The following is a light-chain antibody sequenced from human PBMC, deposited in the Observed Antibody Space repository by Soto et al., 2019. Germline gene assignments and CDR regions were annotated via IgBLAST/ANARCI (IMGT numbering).Light chain of an antibody. CDR3: QQYGSSPPWT. V-gene: IGKV3-11*01. Sequence: PGERATLSCRASQSFSSYLAWYQQKPGQAPRLLIYDASKRATGIPARFSGRGSGTDFTLTISSLEPEDFAVYYCQQYGSSPPWTFGQGTKVEIK. CDR1: QSFSSY. J-gene: IGKJ1*01. CDR2: DAS.